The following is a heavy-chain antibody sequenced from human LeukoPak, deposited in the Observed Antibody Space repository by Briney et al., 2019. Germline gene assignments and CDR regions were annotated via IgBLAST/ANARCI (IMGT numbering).Heavy chain of an antibody. CDR2: VTWNSGNI. CDR1: GFRFDGFA. V-gene: IGHV3-9*01. CDR3: AKDVGLGNYYGMDV. J-gene: IGHJ6*02. Sequence: PGGSLRLSCAASGFRFDGFAMHWVRQAPGKGLEWVAGVTWNSGNIGYGDSVKGRFIISRDNAKRSLYLEMNSLRPEDTALYYCAKDVGLGNYYGMDVWGQGTMATVSS. D-gene: IGHD3-16*01.